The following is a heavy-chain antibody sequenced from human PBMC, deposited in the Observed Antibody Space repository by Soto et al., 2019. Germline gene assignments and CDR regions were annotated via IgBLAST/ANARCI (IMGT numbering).Heavy chain of an antibody. D-gene: IGHD6-13*01. Sequence: PGGSLRLSCAGLGFTFNIYSMSWVRQAPGKGLEWVSAINRSGGSTFYADSVKGRFTISRDNSKNTLYLQMSSLRAEDTAVYYCAKDLERYRSSYTLGMEVWGQGATVTVSS. CDR3: AKDLERYRSSYTLGMEV. CDR2: INRSGGST. J-gene: IGHJ6*02. V-gene: IGHV3-23*01. CDR1: GFTFNIYS.